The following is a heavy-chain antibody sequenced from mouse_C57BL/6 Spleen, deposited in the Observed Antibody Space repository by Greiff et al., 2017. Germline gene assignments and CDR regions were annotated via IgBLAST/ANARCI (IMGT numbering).Heavy chain of an antibody. J-gene: IGHJ2*01. CDR3: ARHDPVITTVVPYFDY. Sequence: EVNVVESGGDLVKPGGSLKLSCAASGFTFSSYGMSWVRQTPDKRLEWVATISSGGSYTYYPDSVKGRFTISRDNAKNTLYLQMSSLKSEDTAMYYCARHDPVITTVVPYFDYWGQGTTLTVSS. D-gene: IGHD1-1*01. V-gene: IGHV5-6*01. CDR2: ISSGGSYT. CDR1: GFTFSSYG.